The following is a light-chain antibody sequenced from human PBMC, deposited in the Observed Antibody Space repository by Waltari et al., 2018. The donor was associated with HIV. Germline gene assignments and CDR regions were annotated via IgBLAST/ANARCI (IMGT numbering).Light chain of an antibody. CDR3: QQYGGSPLT. CDR2: GAS. Sequence: VVLTQSPGILSLSPGERATLSCRASQSLSRSYLAWYQQKPGQAPRLLIYGASSRATGIPDRFSGSGSGTDFTLTISRLEPEDFAVYICQQYGGSPLTFGGGTKVE. CDR1: QSLSRSY. V-gene: IGKV3-20*01. J-gene: IGKJ4*01.